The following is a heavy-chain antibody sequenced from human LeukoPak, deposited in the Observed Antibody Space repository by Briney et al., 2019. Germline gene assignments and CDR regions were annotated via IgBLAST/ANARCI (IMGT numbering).Heavy chain of an antibody. CDR3: ARQEYYYDSSGYYPVGFDY. V-gene: IGHV5-51*01. D-gene: IGHD3-22*01. J-gene: IGHJ4*02. Sequence: GESLQISCKGSGYSFASYWIGWVRQMPGKGLEWMGIIYPGDSDTRYSPSFQGQVTISADKSISTAYLQWSSLKASDTAMYYCARQEYYYDSSGYYPVGFDYWGQGTLVTVSS. CDR1: GYSFASYW. CDR2: IYPGDSDT.